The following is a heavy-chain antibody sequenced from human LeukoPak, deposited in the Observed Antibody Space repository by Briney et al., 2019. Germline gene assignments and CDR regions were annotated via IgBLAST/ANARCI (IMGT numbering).Heavy chain of an antibody. D-gene: IGHD6-13*01. V-gene: IGHV1-8*01. J-gene: IGHJ4*02. CDR1: GYTFTSYD. CDR2: MNPNSGNT. Sequence: ASVKVSCKASGYTFTSYDINWVRQATGQGLEWMGWMNPNSGNTGYAQKFQGRVTMTRNTSISTAYMELSSLRSEDTAVYYCAKDLTAGSSWYGGTKGDDYWGQGTLVTVSS. CDR3: AKDLTAGSSWYGGTKGDDY.